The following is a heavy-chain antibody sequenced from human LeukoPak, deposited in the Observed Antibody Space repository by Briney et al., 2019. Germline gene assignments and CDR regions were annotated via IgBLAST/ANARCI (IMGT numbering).Heavy chain of an antibody. Sequence: ASETLSLTCTVSGASISSYHWSWIRQPPGKGLEWIGYMYYSGSTNYNPSLKSRVTMSLDTSKNQFSLKLRSVTAADTAIYYCARKDGDYWGQGTLVAVSS. CDR1: GASISSYH. CDR2: MYYSGST. D-gene: IGHD5-24*01. J-gene: IGHJ4*02. V-gene: IGHV4-59*01. CDR3: ARKDGDY.